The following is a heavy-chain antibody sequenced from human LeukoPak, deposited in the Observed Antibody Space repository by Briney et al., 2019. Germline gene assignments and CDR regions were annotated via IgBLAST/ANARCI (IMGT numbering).Heavy chain of an antibody. V-gene: IGHV3-49*03. Sequence: QSGGSLRLSCTASGFTYGDYVMSWFRQAPGKGLEWVAFIRSKVYGGTTEYAASVKGRFTISRDDSKNTLYLQMNSLKTEDTAVYYCTTGKGDIVATHAFDYWGQGTLVTVSS. CDR2: IRSKVYGGTT. D-gene: IGHD5-12*01. CDR1: GFTYGDYV. J-gene: IGHJ4*02. CDR3: TTGKGDIVATHAFDY.